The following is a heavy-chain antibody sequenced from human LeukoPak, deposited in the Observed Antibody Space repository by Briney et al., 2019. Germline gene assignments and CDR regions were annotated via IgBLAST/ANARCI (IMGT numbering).Heavy chain of an antibody. D-gene: IGHD3-10*01. Sequence: ASVKVSCKGSGYTFNSHGITWVRQAPGQGLEWMGWMNPNSGNTGYAQKFQGRVTITRNTSISTAYMELSSLRSEDTAVYYCARQSGVRGSSYYYYYMDVWGKGTTVTVSS. CDR3: ARQSGVRGSSYYYYYMDV. CDR1: GYTFNSHG. CDR2: MNPNSGNT. V-gene: IGHV1-8*03. J-gene: IGHJ6*03.